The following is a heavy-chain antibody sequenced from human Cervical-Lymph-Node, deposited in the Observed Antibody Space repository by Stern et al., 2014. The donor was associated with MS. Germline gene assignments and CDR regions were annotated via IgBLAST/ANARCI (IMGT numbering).Heavy chain of an antibody. J-gene: IGHJ4*02. CDR1: GNTFTNYH. Sequence: QVQLVQSGAEVKKPGASVKVSCKAPGNTFTNYHMHWVRQAPGQGLEWMGIISPSGDGATYAQKLQGRVTMTRDTSTSTVYMELSGLRSEDTAIYYCARDLFCGSTSCHAPFDYWGQGTLVTVSS. V-gene: IGHV1-46*04. CDR2: ISPSGDGA. D-gene: IGHD2-2*01. CDR3: ARDLFCGSTSCHAPFDY.